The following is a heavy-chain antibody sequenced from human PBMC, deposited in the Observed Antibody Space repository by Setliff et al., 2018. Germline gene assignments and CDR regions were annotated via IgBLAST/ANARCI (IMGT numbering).Heavy chain of an antibody. CDR3: ARLGGGSGWYRNSMDV. V-gene: IGHV4-30-4*08. CDR2: IYYSGST. CDR1: GGSISSGGYY. Sequence: TSETLSLTCTVSGGSISSGGYYWSWIRQHPGKGLEWIGYIYYSGSTYYNPSLKSRVTISVDTSKNQFSLKLSSVSAADTAVYYCARLGGGSGWYRNSMDVWGQGTTVTVSS. D-gene: IGHD6-19*01. J-gene: IGHJ6*02.